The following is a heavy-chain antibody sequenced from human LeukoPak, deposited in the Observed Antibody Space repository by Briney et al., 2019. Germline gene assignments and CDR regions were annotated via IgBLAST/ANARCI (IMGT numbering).Heavy chain of an antibody. V-gene: IGHV4-34*01. J-gene: IGHJ3*02. Sequence: SETLSLTCAVYGGSFSGYYWSWIRQPPGKGLEWIGEINHSGGTNYNPSLKSRVNISVDTSKNQFSLKLSSVTAADTAVYYCARGSASNYDFWSGYSVDAFDIWGQGTMVTVSS. CDR1: GGSFSGYY. CDR3: ARGSASNYDFWSGYSVDAFDI. D-gene: IGHD3-3*01. CDR2: INHSGGT.